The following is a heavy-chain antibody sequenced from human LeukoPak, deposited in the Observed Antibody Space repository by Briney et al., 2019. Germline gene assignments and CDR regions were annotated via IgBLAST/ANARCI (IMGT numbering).Heavy chain of an antibody. CDR3: ARGWRAIAVAGNLGY. D-gene: IGHD6-19*01. V-gene: IGHV7-4-1*02. J-gene: IGHJ4*02. CDR2: INTNTGNP. CDR1: GYTFTSYA. Sequence: ASVKVSCKASGYTFTSYAMTWVRQAPGQGLEWMGWINTNTGNPTYAQGFTGRFVFSLDTSVSTAYLQISSLKAEDTAVYYCARGWRAIAVAGNLGYWGQGTLVTVSS.